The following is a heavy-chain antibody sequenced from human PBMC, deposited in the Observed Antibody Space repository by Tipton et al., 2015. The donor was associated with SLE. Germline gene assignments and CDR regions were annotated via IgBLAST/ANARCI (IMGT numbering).Heavy chain of an antibody. Sequence: TLSLTCTVSGGSISSYYWSWIRQPPGKGLEWIGYIYYSGSTNYNPSLKSRVTISVDTSKNQFSLKLSSVTAADTAVYYCARKPAGYSSGAVGFDYWGQGTLVTVSS. D-gene: IGHD6-19*01. CDR2: IYYSGST. CDR3: ARKPAGYSSGAVGFDY. V-gene: IGHV4-59*01. CDR1: GGSISSYY. J-gene: IGHJ4*02.